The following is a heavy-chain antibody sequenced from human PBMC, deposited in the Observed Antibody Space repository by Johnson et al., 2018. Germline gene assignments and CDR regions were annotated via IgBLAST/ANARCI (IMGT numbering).Heavy chain of an antibody. CDR2: ISWDGSTT. Sequence: EVQLVESGGAVVQPGGSLRLCCAASGLTFDDYTFHWVRQAPVKGLEWVSLISWDGSTTYYTASVEGRFPSSRDNSQSSLYLQMNSLRTEDSALYYCAKDGAETAPSSIDNWGQGTLVIVSS. J-gene: IGHJ4*02. CDR1: GLTFDDYT. D-gene: IGHD2-21*02. V-gene: IGHV3-43*01. CDR3: AKDGAETAPSSIDN.